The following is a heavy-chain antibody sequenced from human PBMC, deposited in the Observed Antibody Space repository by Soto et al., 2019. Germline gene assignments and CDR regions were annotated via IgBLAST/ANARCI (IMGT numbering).Heavy chain of an antibody. Sequence: EVQLVESGGGLIQPGGSLRLSCAASGFTVSSNYMSWVRQAPGKGLEWVSVIYSGGSTYYADSVKGRITISRDNSKNTQYLQMNSLRAEDTAVYYCARDPRGPPRADPWGQGTLVTVSS. V-gene: IGHV3-53*01. CDR2: IYSGGST. J-gene: IGHJ5*02. CDR1: GFTVSSNY. CDR3: ARDPRGPPRADP.